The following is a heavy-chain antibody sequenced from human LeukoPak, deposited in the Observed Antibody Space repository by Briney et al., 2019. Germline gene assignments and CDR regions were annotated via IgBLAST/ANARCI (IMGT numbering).Heavy chain of an antibody. J-gene: IGHJ4*02. CDR2: IRYDGSNK. CDR1: SXX. V-gene: IGHV3-30*02. Sequence: SXXMHWVRQAPGKGLEWVAFIRYDGSNKYYADSVKGRFTISRDNSKNTLYLQMNSLRAEDTAVYYCAKDLPDYYGSGSPPDYWGQGTLVTVSS. CDR3: AKDLPDYYGSGSPPDY. D-gene: IGHD3-10*01.